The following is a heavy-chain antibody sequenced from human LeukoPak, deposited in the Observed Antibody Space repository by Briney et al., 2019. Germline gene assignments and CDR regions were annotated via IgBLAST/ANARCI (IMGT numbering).Heavy chain of an antibody. J-gene: IGHJ4*02. CDR3: ARAGGGGSYTFDY. CDR1: GFTFSSYA. V-gene: IGHV3-23*01. D-gene: IGHD1-26*01. CDR2: ISGSGGST. Sequence: GGSLRLSCAASGFTFSSYAMSWVRQAPGKGLEWVSAISGSGGSTYYADSVKGRFTTSRDNSKNTLYLQMNSLRAEDTAVYYCARAGGGGSYTFDYWGQGTLVTVSS.